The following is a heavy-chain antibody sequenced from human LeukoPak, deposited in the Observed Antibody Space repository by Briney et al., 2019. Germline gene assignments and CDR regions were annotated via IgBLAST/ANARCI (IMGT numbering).Heavy chain of an antibody. CDR1: GDSVSSNSAA. D-gene: IGHD3-22*01. Sequence: SQTLSLTCAISGDSVSSNSAAWNWLRQSPSRGLEWLGRTYYRSKWYNDYAVSVKSRITINPDTSKNQFSLQLNSVTPEDTAVYYCARTFPIITYFFDYWGQGTLVTVSS. J-gene: IGHJ4*02. V-gene: IGHV6-1*01. CDR2: TYYRSKWYN. CDR3: ARTFPIITYFFDY.